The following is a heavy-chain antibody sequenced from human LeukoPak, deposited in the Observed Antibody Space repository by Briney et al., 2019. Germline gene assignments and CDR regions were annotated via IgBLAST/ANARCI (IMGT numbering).Heavy chain of an antibody. CDR2: IYYSGST. Sequence: PSETLSLTCTVSGGSVSSGSYYWSWIRQPPGKGLEWIGYIYYSGSTNYNPSLKSRVTISVDTSKNQFSLKLSSVTAADTAVYYCARGDDYNGDWGQGTLVTVSS. D-gene: IGHD5-24*01. CDR3: ARGDDYNGD. V-gene: IGHV4-61*01. J-gene: IGHJ4*02. CDR1: GGSVSSGSYY.